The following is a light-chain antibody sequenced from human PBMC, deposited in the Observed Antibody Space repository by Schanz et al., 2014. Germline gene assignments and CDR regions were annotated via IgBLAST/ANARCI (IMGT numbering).Light chain of an antibody. CDR2: GAS. V-gene: IGKV3D-15*01. Sequence: EIVLTQSPGTLSLSPGERATLSCRASQSVSSNLAWYQQKPGQAPRLLIYGASTRATGIPDRFSGSGSGTEFTLTISSLQSEDFAVYYCQQRSNWPLTFGGGTKVEIK. J-gene: IGKJ4*01. CDR3: QQRSNWPLT. CDR1: QSVSSN.